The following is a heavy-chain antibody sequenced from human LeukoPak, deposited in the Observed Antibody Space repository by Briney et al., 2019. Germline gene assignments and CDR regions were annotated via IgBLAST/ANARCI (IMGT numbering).Heavy chain of an antibody. D-gene: IGHD1-26*01. CDR3: ASWGATHHYFDS. J-gene: IGHJ4*02. Sequence: SETLSLTCTVSGGSISSNSYYWGWIRQPPGKGLEWIGSIYYSGITYYNPSLKSRVTISVDTSKNQFSLKLSSVTAADTAGYYCASWGATHHYFDSWGRGTLVTVSS. CDR1: GGSISSNSYY. V-gene: IGHV4-39*01. CDR2: IYYSGIT.